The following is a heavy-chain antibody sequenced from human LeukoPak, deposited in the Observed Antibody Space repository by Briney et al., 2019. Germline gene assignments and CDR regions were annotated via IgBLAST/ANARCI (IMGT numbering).Heavy chain of an antibody. V-gene: IGHV3-7*01. CDR3: ASRSSVAASGPG. D-gene: IGHD2-15*01. J-gene: IGHJ4*02. Sequence: GGSLRLSCAASGFTFSTYWMSWVRQAPGKGLEWVANIRPDGSEKYYVDSVKGRFTISRDNAKNSLYLQMSSLRAEDTALYYCASRSSVAASGPGWGQGTLVTVSS. CDR2: IRPDGSEK. CDR1: GFTFSTYW.